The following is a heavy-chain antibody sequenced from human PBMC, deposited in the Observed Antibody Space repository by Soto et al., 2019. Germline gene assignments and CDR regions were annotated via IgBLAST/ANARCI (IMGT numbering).Heavy chain of an antibody. Sequence: SETLSLTCTVSGGSSSSYYWIWIRQPPGKGLEWIGYIYYSGSTNYNPSLKSRVTISVDTSKNQFSLKLSSVTAADTAVYYCASSVNNYYGSGSYRYYYYYYMDVWGKGTTVTVSS. CDR2: IYYSGST. J-gene: IGHJ6*03. D-gene: IGHD3-10*01. CDR3: ASSVNNYYGSGSYRYYYYYYMDV. CDR1: GGSSSSYY. V-gene: IGHV4-59*08.